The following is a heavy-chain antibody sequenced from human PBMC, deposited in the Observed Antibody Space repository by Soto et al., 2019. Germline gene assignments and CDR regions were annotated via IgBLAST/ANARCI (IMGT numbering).Heavy chain of an antibody. J-gene: IGHJ5*02. D-gene: IGHD5-12*01. CDR2: ISPVFGTS. CDR3: AISFPANSGYDLFPS. Sequence: SVKVSCKASGGTLSSYAISWVRQAPGQGLEWMGGISPVFGTSNSAQKFQGRVTITADESTSAAYMELSSLRYEDTAVYYCAISFPANSGYDLFPSCGQGTLVHVSS. CDR1: GGTLSSYA. V-gene: IGHV1-69*13.